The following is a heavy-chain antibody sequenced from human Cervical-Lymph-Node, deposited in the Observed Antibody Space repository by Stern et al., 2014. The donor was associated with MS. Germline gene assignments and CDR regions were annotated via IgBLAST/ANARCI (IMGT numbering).Heavy chain of an antibody. CDR3: AHTFSGRPYYYYGMDV. J-gene: IGHJ6*02. V-gene: IGHV2-5*02. D-gene: IGHD1-26*01. CDR1: GFSFDTSGVG. Sequence: QVTLRESGPTLVKPTQTLTLTCTFSGFSFDTSGVGVGWVRQPPGKALEWLALIYWDDEKRYSPSLKSRLTVTKDTSKNQVVLTLTNMDPVDTATYYCAHTFSGRPYYYYGMDVWGQGTTVTVSS. CDR2: IYWDDEK.